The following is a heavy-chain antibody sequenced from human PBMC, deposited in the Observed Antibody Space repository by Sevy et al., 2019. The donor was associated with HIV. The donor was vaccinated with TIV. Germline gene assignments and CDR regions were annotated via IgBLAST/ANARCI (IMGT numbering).Heavy chain of an antibody. CDR3: ARGRGVFGAVAINWFDP. Sequence: GGSLRLSCAASGFTVSSSYMTWVRQPPGKGLEWVSVIYSGGSTYYADSVKGRFTISRDNSKNTLYLQMNNLGADDTAVYYCARGRGVFGAVAINWFDPWGQGALVTVSS. J-gene: IGHJ5*02. CDR2: IYSGGST. V-gene: IGHV3-53*01. CDR1: GFTVSSSY. D-gene: IGHD3-3*01.